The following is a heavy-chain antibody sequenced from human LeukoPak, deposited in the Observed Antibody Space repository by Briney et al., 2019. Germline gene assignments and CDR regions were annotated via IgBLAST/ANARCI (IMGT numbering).Heavy chain of an antibody. CDR2: IRYDGTNK. CDR3: AKGNYYDSSAYNWFDP. D-gene: IGHD3-22*01. V-gene: IGHV3-30*02. Sequence: GGSLRLSCAASGFIFSSYWMHWVRQAPGKGLEWVAFIRYDGTNKYYAESVKGRFTISRDNSKNTLYVQMNSLRAEDTAVYYCAKGNYYDSSAYNWFDPWGQGTLVTVSS. CDR1: GFIFSSYW. J-gene: IGHJ5*02.